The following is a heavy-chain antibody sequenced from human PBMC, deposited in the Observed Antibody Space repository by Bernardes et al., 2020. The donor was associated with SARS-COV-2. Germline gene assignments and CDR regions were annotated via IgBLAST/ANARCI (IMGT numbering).Heavy chain of an antibody. CDR1: GGSISSGSYY. J-gene: IGHJ5*02. Sequence: TLSLTCTVSGGSISSGSYYWSWIRQPAGKGLEWIGHIYTSGSTNYNPSLKSRVTISVDTSKNQFSLKLSSVTAADTAVYYCARANDDYGDYGRDNWFDPWGQGTLVTVSS. CDR3: ARANDDYGDYGRDNWFDP. V-gene: IGHV4-61*09. D-gene: IGHD4-17*01. CDR2: IYTSGST.